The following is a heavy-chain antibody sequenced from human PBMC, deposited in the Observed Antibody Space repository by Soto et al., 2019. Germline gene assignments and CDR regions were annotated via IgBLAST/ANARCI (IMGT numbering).Heavy chain of an antibody. Sequence: GGSLRLSCAASGFTFSDHYMDWVRQAPGKGLEWVSAISGSGGSTYYADSVKGRFTISRDNSKNTLHLQMNSLRAEDTAVYYCAKDGVYYDYIWGSYRPANYFDYWGQGTLVTVSS. CDR2: ISGSGGST. CDR1: GFTFSDHY. V-gene: IGHV3-23*01. D-gene: IGHD3-16*02. CDR3: AKDGVYYDYIWGSYRPANYFDY. J-gene: IGHJ4*02.